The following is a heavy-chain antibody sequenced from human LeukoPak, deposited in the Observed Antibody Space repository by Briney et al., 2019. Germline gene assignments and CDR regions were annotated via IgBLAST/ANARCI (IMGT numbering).Heavy chain of an antibody. CDR3: ASSGYDLGTDY. V-gene: IGHV3-74*01. J-gene: IGHJ4*02. Sequence: PGGSLRLSCAASGFTFSSYWMHWVRQAPGKGLVWVSRINTDGSSTSYADSVKGRFTISRDNAKNTLYLQMNSLRAEDTAVYYCASSGYDLGTDYWGQGTLVTVSS. CDR1: GFTFSSYW. D-gene: IGHD5-12*01. CDR2: INTDGSST.